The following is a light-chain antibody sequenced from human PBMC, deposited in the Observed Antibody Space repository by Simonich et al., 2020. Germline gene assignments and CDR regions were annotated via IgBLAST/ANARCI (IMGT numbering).Light chain of an antibody. J-gene: IGLJ3*02. CDR2: DVR. V-gene: IGLV2-14*01. Sequence: QSALTQPASVSGSPGQSITISCTGTSSEVGGYNYFSWYQQHPGKAPKLMIYDVRKRPSGVSNLCSGSKSGNTASLTISGLQAEDEADYYCSSYTSSSPWVFGGGTKLTVL. CDR1: SSEVGGYNY. CDR3: SSYTSSSPWV.